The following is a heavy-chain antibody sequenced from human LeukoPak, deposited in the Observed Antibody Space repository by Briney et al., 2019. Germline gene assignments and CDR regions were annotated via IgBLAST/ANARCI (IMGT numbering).Heavy chain of an antibody. Sequence: ASVKVSCKASGYIFTSYYMHWVRQAPGQGLEWMGIINPSGGSTSYAQKFQGRVTMTRDTSTSTVYMELSSLRSEDTAVYYCASNSGYGYGLGNDAFDIWGQGTMVTVSS. CDR3: ASNSGYGYGLGNDAFDI. CDR2: INPSGGST. CDR1: GYIFTSYY. V-gene: IGHV1-46*03. J-gene: IGHJ3*02. D-gene: IGHD5-18*01.